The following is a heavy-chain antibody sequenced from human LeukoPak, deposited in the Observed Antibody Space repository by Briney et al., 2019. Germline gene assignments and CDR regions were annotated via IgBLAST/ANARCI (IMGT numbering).Heavy chain of an antibody. D-gene: IGHD4-17*01. Sequence: GGSLRLSCAASGFTFSSYEMNWVRQAPGKGLEWVSYISSSGSTIYYADSVKGRFTISRDNAKNSLYLQMNSLRAEDTAVYYCATCITVTTCSWFDPWGQGTLVTVSS. CDR3: ATCITVTTCSWFDP. CDR1: GFTFSSYE. V-gene: IGHV3-48*03. CDR2: ISSSGSTI. J-gene: IGHJ5*02.